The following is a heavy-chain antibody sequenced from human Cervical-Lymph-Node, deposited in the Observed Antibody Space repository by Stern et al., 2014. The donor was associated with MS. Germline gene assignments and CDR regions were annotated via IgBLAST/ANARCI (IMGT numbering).Heavy chain of an antibody. D-gene: IGHD5-24*01. CDR3: ARGDGYTVRLDY. CDR2: INPSGGST. V-gene: IGHV1-46*01. Sequence: VQLVQSGAEVKKPGASVKVSCKASGYTFTSYYMHWVRQAPGQGLEWMGIINPSGGSTSYAQKFQGRVTMTRDTSTSTVYMELNSLKSEDTAVYFWARGDGYTVRLDYWGQGTLVTVSS. CDR1: GYTFTSYY. J-gene: IGHJ4*02.